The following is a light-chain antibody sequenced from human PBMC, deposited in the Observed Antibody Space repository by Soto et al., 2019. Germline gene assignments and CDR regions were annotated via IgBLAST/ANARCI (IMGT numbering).Light chain of an antibody. Sequence: VLTQPRPVSGSPGQSLTISCIGTSSYVGDYNPVCQYQQHPGKARQLMINDVSKRPSGVPDRFSGSKSVNTASLIISGLQAEEEADYYCCSYVGGYSYVFGIGTKVTVL. CDR2: DVS. J-gene: IGLJ1*01. CDR3: CSYVGGYSYV. V-gene: IGLV2-11*01. CDR1: SSYVGDYNP.